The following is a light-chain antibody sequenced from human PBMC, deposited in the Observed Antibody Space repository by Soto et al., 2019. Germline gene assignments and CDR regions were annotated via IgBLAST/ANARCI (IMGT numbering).Light chain of an antibody. V-gene: IGLV1-47*01. J-gene: IGLJ3*02. Sequence: QSVLTQPPSASGTPGQRVTISCSGSSSNIGSNYVYWFQQLPGTAPKLLIYRNNQRPSGVPDRFSGSKSVTSASLAISGLRSEDDADYYCAAWDDSLSAWVFGGGTKLTVL. CDR1: SSNIGSNY. CDR2: RNN. CDR3: AAWDDSLSAWV.